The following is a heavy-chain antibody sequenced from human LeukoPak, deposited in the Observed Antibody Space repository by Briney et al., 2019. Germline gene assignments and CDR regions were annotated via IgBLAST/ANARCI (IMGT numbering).Heavy chain of an antibody. CDR1: GFTFSSYA. Sequence: QSGGSLRPSCAASGFTFSSYAMNWVRQAPGKGLEWVSGISGSGGSTNYADSVKGRFTISRDNSKNTLYLQMNSLRAEDTAVYYCAKDLHYGSADYWGQGTLVTVSS. CDR3: AKDLHYGSADY. J-gene: IGHJ4*02. V-gene: IGHV3-23*01. D-gene: IGHD3-10*01. CDR2: ISGSGGST.